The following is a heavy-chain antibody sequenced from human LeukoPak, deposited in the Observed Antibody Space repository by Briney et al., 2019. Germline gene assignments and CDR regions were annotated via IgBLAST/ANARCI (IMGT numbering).Heavy chain of an antibody. J-gene: IGHJ6*03. D-gene: IGHD5-12*01. V-gene: IGHV1-2*02. CDR3: AKDRYGDYEAPFHYYMDA. CDR2: INPNTGGT. CDR1: GYSFTGYY. Sequence: ASVKVSCKASGYSFTGYYMNWVRQAPGQGLEWRGWINPNTGGTNYAQKFQGRVTMTRDTSISTAFMELSRLTSDDTAVYYCAKDRYGDYEAPFHYYMDAWGRGTTVTVSS.